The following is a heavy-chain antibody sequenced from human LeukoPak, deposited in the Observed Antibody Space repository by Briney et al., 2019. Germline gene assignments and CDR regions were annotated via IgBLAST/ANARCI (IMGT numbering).Heavy chain of an antibody. CDR3: ATVAGATMGGFDY. D-gene: IGHD1-26*01. V-gene: IGHV1-18*01. J-gene: IGHJ4*02. Sequence: ASVTVSYKASGYTFTNYGISWVRQAPGHGLEWMGWISAYNGNTNYAQKLQGRVTMTTDTSTSTDYMELRSLRSDDTAVYYCATVAGATMGGFDYWGQGTLVTVSS. CDR2: ISAYNGNT. CDR1: GYTFTNYG.